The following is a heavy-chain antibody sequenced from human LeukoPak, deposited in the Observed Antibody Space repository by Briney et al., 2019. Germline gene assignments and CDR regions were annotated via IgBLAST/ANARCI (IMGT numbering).Heavy chain of an antibody. Sequence: SETLSLTCTVSGGSISSSSYYWGWIRQPPGKGLEWIGSIYYSGSTYYNPSLKSRVTISVDTSKNQFSLKLSSVTAADTAVYYCARDQTQWLVPSGTNNWFDPWGQGTLVTVSS. J-gene: IGHJ5*02. CDR1: GGSISSSSYY. CDR3: ARDQTQWLVPSGTNNWFDP. CDR2: IYYSGST. D-gene: IGHD6-19*01. V-gene: IGHV4-39*07.